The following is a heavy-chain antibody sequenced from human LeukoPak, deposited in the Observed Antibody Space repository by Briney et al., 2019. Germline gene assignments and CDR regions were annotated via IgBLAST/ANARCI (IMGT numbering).Heavy chain of an antibody. CDR2: ISGSGGST. CDR1: GFTFSSYA. Sequence: GGSLRLSCAASGFTFSSYAMSWVRQAPGKGLEWVSAISGSGGSTYYADSVKGRFTISRDNSKNTLYLQMNSLRAEDTAVYYCAKFKITMIVVVTVNWFDPWGQGTLVTVSS. J-gene: IGHJ5*02. CDR3: AKFKITMIVVVTVNWFDP. D-gene: IGHD3-22*01. V-gene: IGHV3-23*01.